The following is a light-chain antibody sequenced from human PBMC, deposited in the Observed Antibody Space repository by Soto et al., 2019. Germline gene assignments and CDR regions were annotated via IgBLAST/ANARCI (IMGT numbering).Light chain of an antibody. Sequence: ILMTQSPDTLSVSPGERATLSCRASQSVGSDLAWYQQKPGQAPRLLIYGASNRAPGLPARFSGSGSGTDFTLTISNLQSEDFAVYYCQQYSTWPPLHTFGQGTKLEIK. J-gene: IGKJ2*01. CDR1: QSVGSD. V-gene: IGKV3-15*01. CDR3: QQYSTWPPLHT. CDR2: GAS.